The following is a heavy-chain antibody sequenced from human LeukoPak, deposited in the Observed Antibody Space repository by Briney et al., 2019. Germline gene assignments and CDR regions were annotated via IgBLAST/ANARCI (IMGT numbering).Heavy chain of an antibody. D-gene: IGHD5-24*01. Sequence: SETLSLTCTVSGGSISSGGYYWNWIRQHPGKGLEWIGYIYNSGRTHTKPSLKSRVTISVDTSKNQLSLKLRYVTPADTAVYYCARGAKMATRGFGYWGQGTLVTVSS. V-gene: IGHV4-31*03. CDR1: GGSISSGGYY. CDR2: IYNSGRT. CDR3: ARGAKMATRGFGY. J-gene: IGHJ4*02.